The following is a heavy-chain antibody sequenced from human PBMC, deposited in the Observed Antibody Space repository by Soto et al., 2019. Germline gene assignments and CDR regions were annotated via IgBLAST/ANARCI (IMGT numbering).Heavy chain of an antibody. CDR3: AGGTYLDY. D-gene: IGHD3-16*01. Sequence: VQVLESGGGLVQPGGSLRLSCTASGFYFNSYAMSWVRQAPGKGLEWVSHIGANGDSTYYADSVKGRFTISRDNSKNTRYLEMKSLRAEDTAMYYCAGGTYLDYWGRGTLVTVSS. CDR1: GFYFNSYA. J-gene: IGHJ4*02. V-gene: IGHV3-23*01. CDR2: IGANGDST.